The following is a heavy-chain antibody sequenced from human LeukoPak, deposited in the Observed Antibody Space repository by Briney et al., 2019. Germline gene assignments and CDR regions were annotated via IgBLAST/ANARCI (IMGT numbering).Heavy chain of an antibody. CDR2: IYTSGST. J-gene: IGHJ4*02. CDR1: GGSISSGSYY. D-gene: IGHD4-23*01. Sequence: SETLSLTCTVSGGSISSGSYYWSWIRQPAGKGLEWIGRIYTSGSTNYNPSLKSRVTISVDTSKNQFSLKLSSVTAADTAVYYCARGPDYGGNSLWGQGTLVTVSS. V-gene: IGHV4-61*02. CDR3: ARGPDYGGNSL.